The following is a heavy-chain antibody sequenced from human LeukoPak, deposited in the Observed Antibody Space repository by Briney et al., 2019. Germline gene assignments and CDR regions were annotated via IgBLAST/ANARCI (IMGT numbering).Heavy chain of an antibody. Sequence: GGSLRLSCAASGFTFSSYSMNRVRQAPGKGLEWVSSISSSSSYIYYADSVKGRFTISRDNAKNSLYLQMNSLRAEDTAVYYCARGYDSSEGDWFDPWGQGTLVAVSS. V-gene: IGHV3-21*01. CDR3: ARGYDSSEGDWFDP. J-gene: IGHJ5*02. D-gene: IGHD3-22*01. CDR2: ISSSSSYI. CDR1: GFTFSSYS.